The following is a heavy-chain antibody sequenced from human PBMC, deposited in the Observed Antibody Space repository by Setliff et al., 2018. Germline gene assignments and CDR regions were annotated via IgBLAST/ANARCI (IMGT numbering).Heavy chain of an antibody. CDR1: GGIFNSFS. Sequence: GASVKVSCKASGGIFNSFSITWVRQAPGQGPEWMGRIIPLFETTNYVEKFQGRVTITADKSTSAAYMELSRLTSEDTAVYYCALEYSNSSPTVYYYMGVWGKGTTVTVSS. J-gene: IGHJ6*03. D-gene: IGHD6-6*01. V-gene: IGHV1-69*06. CDR3: ALEYSNSSPTVYYYMGV. CDR2: IIPLFETT.